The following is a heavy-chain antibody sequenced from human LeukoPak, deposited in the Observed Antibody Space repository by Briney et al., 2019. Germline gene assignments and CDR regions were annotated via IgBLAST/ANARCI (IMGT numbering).Heavy chain of an antibody. V-gene: IGHV4-59*12. D-gene: IGHD6-13*01. CDR2: IYYSGST. CDR3: ASRAAAGWSARNWFDP. CDR1: GGSISSYY. J-gene: IGHJ5*02. Sequence: PSETLSLTCTVSGGSISSYYWSWIRQPPGKGLEWIGYIYYSGSTNYNPSLKSRVTISVDTSKNQFSLKLSSVTAADTAVYYCASRAAAGWSARNWFDPWGQGTLVTVSS.